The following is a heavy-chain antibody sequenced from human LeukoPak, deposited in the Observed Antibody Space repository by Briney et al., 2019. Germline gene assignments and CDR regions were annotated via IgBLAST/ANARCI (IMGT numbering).Heavy chain of an antibody. CDR3: ATGAIVFDY. V-gene: IGHV1-24*01. J-gene: IGHJ4*02. CDR1: GSTLSKIS. Sequence: APVRVSCKVSGSTLSKISIDWVRQAPGKGPEWMGSVGHEDGTTIHAQKFQGRFNMTVDTATDTAYMEMSSLMSEDTAIYYCATGAIVFDYWGQGTLVTVSS. CDR2: VGHEDGTT. D-gene: IGHD3-22*01.